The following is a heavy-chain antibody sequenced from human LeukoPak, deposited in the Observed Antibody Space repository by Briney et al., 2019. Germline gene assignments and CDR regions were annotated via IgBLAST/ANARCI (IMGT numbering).Heavy chain of an antibody. CDR3: ARGLVVPAATRYWYFDL. Sequence: SETLSLTCAVYGGSFSGYYWSWIRQPPGKGLEWIGEINHSGSTNYNPSHKSRVTISVDTSKNQFSLKLSSVTAADTAVYYCARGLVVPAATRYWYFDLWGRGTLVTVSS. V-gene: IGHV4-34*01. D-gene: IGHD2-2*01. CDR1: GGSFSGYY. CDR2: INHSGST. J-gene: IGHJ2*01.